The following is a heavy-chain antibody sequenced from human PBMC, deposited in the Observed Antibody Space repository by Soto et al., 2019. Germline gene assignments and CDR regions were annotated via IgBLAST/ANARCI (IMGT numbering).Heavy chain of an antibody. J-gene: IGHJ5*02. V-gene: IGHV1-8*01. CDR1: GYNFPSFN. Sequence: QERLVQSGAELRRPGASVKISCRASGYNFPSFNVNWVRQASGQGPEWLGWMNPTNGNAAFARDFHGRVTMTRDLTRDTAYLELGGLSSGYTAIYYCARAVGIALTGLDLCGPGTVGTVS. D-gene: IGHD3-9*01. CDR3: ARAVGIALTGLDL. CDR2: MNPTNGNA.